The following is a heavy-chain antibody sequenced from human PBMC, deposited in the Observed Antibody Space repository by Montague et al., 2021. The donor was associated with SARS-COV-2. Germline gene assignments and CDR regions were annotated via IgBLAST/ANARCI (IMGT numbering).Heavy chain of an antibody. V-gene: IGHV4-59*01. J-gene: IGHJ3*02. CDR2: IYDGGAV. CDR1: GGSITGYY. Sequence: SETLSLTCTVSGGSITGYYWSWLRRSPGKGLEWIAYIYDGGAVNYNPYLGSRVTISTDTSNNQLSLKVNSVTAADTAVYYCVRDHPYGGPRGAYDIWGQGTVVTVSS. D-gene: IGHD4-23*01. CDR3: VRDHPYGGPRGAYDI.